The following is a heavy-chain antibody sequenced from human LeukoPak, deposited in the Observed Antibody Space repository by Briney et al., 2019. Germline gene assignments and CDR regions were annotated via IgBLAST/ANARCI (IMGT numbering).Heavy chain of an antibody. CDR1: GFTFSDYY. CDR3: ARGGSYLSAFYI. D-gene: IGHD1-26*01. V-gene: IGHV3-11*01. J-gene: IGHJ3*02. Sequence: GGSLRLSCAASGFTFSDYYMSWVRQAPGKGLEWVSYISSSGSTIYYADSVNGPFTISTDNAKNTLYLQMNSLRAEDTAVYYCARGGSYLSAFYIWGQGTMVTVSS. CDR2: ISSSGSTI.